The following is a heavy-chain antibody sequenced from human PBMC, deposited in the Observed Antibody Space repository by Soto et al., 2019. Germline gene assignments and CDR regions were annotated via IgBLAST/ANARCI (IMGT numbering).Heavy chain of an antibody. J-gene: IGHJ4*02. CDR2: ISYDGTNE. V-gene: IGHV3-30*18. CDR1: GLTFSAFA. D-gene: IGHD3-10*01. Sequence: GSLRLSCTVSGLTFSAFAMYWVRQAPGKGLEWVALISYDGTNEDYAESVRGRFTISRDNSKNTLYLDMSSLSAEDSAVYFCAKGVVREPAYFDYWGQGTLVTVSS. CDR3: AKGVVREPAYFDY.